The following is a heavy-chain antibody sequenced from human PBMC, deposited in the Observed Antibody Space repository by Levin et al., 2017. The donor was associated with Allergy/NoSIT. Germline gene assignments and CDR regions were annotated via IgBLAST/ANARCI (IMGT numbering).Heavy chain of an antibody. J-gene: IGHJ6*02. V-gene: IGHV4-31*03. Sequence: SETLSLTCTVSGGSIFSGGYYWSWIRQHPGKGLEWIGYIYYSGSTYYNPSLKSRVTMSVDTSKNQFSLKLSSVTAADTAVYYCAREEVFYYDSSGYLDGWGRGTTVTVSS. D-gene: IGHD3-22*01. CDR2: IYYSGST. CDR3: AREEVFYYDSSGYLDG. CDR1: GGSIFSGGYY.